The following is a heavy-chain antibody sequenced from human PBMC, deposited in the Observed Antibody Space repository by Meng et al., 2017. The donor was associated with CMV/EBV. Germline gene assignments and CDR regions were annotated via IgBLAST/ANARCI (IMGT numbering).Heavy chain of an antibody. CDR2: IYYSGRT. CDR3: ARYSGSYYSY. J-gene: IGHJ4*02. V-gene: IGHV4-39*01. CDR1: GGSISSSSYY. D-gene: IGHD1-26*01. Sequence: QLQPQESVPGLVKPSELLSLTCTVSGGSISSSSYYWGWSRQPPGKGLEWIGSIYYSGRTYYNPSLKGLVTISVDASKNQFSLKLRSVTDADTAVYYCARYSGSYYSYWGQGTLVTVSS.